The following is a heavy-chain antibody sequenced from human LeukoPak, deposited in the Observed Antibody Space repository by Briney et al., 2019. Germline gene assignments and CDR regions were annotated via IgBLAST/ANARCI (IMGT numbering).Heavy chain of an antibody. D-gene: IGHD5-24*01. V-gene: IGHV4-59*01. J-gene: IGHJ6*02. CDR1: GGSIGSYY. CDR2: IYYSGST. CDR3: ARDGGGYTLYYYYGMDI. Sequence: SETLSLTCTVSGGSIGSYYWSWIRQPPGKGLEWIGYIYYSGSTNYNPSLKSRVTISVDTSKNQFSLKLSSVTAADTAVYYCARDGGGYTLYYYYGMDIWGQGTTVTVSS.